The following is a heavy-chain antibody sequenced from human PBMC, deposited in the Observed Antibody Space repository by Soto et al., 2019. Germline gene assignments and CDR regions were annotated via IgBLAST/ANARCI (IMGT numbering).Heavy chain of an antibody. CDR1: GFTFSSYG. D-gene: IGHD3-16*01. CDR3: ARDLWDDLAGGESDY. CDR2: ISSSSGNTI. V-gene: IGHV3-48*01. J-gene: IGHJ4*02. Sequence: EVQLVESGGGLVQPGGSLRLSCAASGFTFSSYGMNWVRQAPGKGLEWVSYISSSSGNTINYADSVKGRFTISRDNGKKSLYLQMSSLRSEDTALYYCARDLWDDLAGGESDYWGEGTLVTVSS.